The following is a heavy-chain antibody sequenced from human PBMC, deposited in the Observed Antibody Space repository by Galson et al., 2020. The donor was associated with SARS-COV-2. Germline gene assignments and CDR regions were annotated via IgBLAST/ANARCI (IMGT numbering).Heavy chain of an antibody. D-gene: IGHD3-10*01. CDR1: GFNFDDYA. CDR2: IRSKHRGGTT. Sequence: GGSLRLSCVASGFNFDDYAMSWVRQAPGKGLEWVGFIRSKHRGGTTDYVASLKGRFTITRDDSKSIAYLQMNSLKTEDTAVYYCVRDYFGSGTPDTFEIWGQGTMVTVAS. V-gene: IGHV3-49*04. CDR3: VRDYFGSGTPDTFEI. J-gene: IGHJ3*02.